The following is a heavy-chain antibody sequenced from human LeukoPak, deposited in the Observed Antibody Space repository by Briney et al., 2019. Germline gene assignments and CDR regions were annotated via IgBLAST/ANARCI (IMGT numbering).Heavy chain of an antibody. Sequence: PSQTLSLTCTVSGGSISSGSYYWSWIRQPAGKGLEWIGRIYTSGGTNYSPSLKSRVTISVDTSKNQFSLKLSSVTAADTAVYYCARELLGGRDFWSGYSAYYYYMDVWGKGTTVTVSS. CDR3: ARELLGGRDFWSGYSAYYYYMDV. J-gene: IGHJ6*03. CDR2: IYTSGGT. V-gene: IGHV4-61*02. D-gene: IGHD3-3*01. CDR1: GGSISSGSYY.